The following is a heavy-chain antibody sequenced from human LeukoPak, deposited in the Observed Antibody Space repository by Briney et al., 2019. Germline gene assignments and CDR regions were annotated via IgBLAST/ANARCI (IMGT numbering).Heavy chain of an antibody. CDR3: ASHVLRFLEWFSLDY. D-gene: IGHD3-3*01. CDR1: GFTVRSNY. V-gene: IGHV3-66*02. J-gene: IGHJ4*02. Sequence: GGSLRLSCAASGFTVRSNYMSWVRQAPGKGLEWVSVIYSGGSTYYADSVKGRLTISRDNSKNTLYLQMNSLRAEDTAVYYCASHVLRFLEWFSLDYWGQGTLVTVSS. CDR2: IYSGGST.